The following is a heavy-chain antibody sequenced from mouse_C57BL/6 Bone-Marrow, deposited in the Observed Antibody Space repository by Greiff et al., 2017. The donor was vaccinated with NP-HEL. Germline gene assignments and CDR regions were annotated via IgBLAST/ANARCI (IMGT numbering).Heavy chain of an antibody. CDR3: SDGYYDAMDY. CDR2: IYIGNGYT. Sequence: EVKLVESGAELVRPGSSVKMSCKTSRYTFTSYGINWVKQRPGQGLEWIGYIYIGNGYTEYNEKFKGKATLTSDTSSSTAYMQLSSLTSEDSAIYFCSDGYYDAMDYWGQGTSVTVSS. V-gene: IGHV1-58*01. J-gene: IGHJ4*01. D-gene: IGHD2-3*01. CDR1: RYTFTSYG.